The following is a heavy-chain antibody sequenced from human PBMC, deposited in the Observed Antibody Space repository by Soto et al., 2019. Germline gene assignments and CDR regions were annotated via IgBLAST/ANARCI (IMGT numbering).Heavy chain of an antibody. D-gene: IGHD3-9*01. J-gene: IGHJ5*02. CDR3: ARQRLVPANWFDP. CDR1: GGSVSSGSYY. V-gene: IGHV4-61*01. Sequence: QVQLQESGPGLVKPSETLSLTCTVSGGSVSSGSYYWSWIRQPPGKGLEWIGYVYYSGSTYYNPSLKSRVTISVDTSKNQFSLKLSSVTAADTAVYYCARQRLVPANWFDPWGQGTLVTVSS. CDR2: VYYSGST.